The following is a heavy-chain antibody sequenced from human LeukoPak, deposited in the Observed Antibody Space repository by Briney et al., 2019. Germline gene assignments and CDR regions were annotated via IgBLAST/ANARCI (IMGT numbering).Heavy chain of an antibody. CDR1: GYSFSTYD. D-gene: IGHD5-12*01. CDR2: ISTTGGYT. CDR3: AKGAYDYIEMGYFDY. Sequence: GGSLRLSCVGSGYSFSTYDMGWVRQTPGKGLEWVSAISTTGGYTEDADSVKGRFTISRDNSKNRLYLQMNSLRAEDTALYYCAKGAYDYIEMGYFDYWGQGTLVTVSS. J-gene: IGHJ4*02. V-gene: IGHV3-23*01.